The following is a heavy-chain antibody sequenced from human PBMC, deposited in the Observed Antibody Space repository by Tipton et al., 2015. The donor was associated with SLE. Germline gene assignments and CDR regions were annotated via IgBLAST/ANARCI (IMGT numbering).Heavy chain of an antibody. CDR1: GLTFSGYC. Sequence: SLRLSCAASGLTFSGYCMQWVRQAPGKGLVWVSRINSDGSSTSYADSVKGRFTISRDNAKDTLYLQMNSLRAEDTAVYYCAREPHYYYSMDVWGKGTTVTVSS. CDR3: AREPHYYYSMDV. CDR2: INSDGSST. J-gene: IGHJ6*03. V-gene: IGHV3-74*01.